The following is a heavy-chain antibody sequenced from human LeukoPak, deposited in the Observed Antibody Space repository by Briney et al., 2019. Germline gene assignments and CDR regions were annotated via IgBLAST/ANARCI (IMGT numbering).Heavy chain of an antibody. CDR3: AKGEYYDFWSGYYKGYFDY. J-gene: IGHJ4*02. Sequence: GGSLRLSGAASGFTSSSHAMSWVRQAPGKGLEWVSAIRGSGGSTYYADSVKGRFTISRDNSKNTLYLQMNSLRAEDTAVYYCAKGEYYDFWSGYYKGYFDYWGQGTLVTVSS. CDR2: IRGSGGST. V-gene: IGHV3-23*01. D-gene: IGHD3-3*01. CDR1: GFTSSSHA.